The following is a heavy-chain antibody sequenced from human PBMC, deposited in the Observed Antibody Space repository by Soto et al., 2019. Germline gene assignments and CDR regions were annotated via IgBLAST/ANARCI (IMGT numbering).Heavy chain of an antibody. CDR1: GGSISSYY. V-gene: IGHV4-59*01. CDR3: ARGIGSSWYGDWFDP. J-gene: IGHJ5*02. CDR2: IYYSGST. Sequence: SETLSLTYTVSGGSISSYYWSWIRQPPGKGLEWIGYIYYSGSTNYNPSLKSRVTISVDTSKNQFSLKLSSVTAADTAVYYCARGIGSSWYGDWFDPWGQGTLVTVSS. D-gene: IGHD6-13*01.